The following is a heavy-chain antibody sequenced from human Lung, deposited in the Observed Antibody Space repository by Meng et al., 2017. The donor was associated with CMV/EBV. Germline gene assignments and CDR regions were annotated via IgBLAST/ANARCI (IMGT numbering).Heavy chain of an antibody. D-gene: IGHD3-22*01. CDR3: ARDRGCRGTTCHTSYFYGLDV. CDR1: GLSIGGNY. Sequence: GGSLRLXXEASGLSIGGNYMSWVRQAPGKGLVWVAVIYISEKTYYADSVKGRFTISRDKSKNTIYLQMQSLAVEDTAVYYCARDRGCRGTTCHTSYFYGLDVWGQGXTVTVSS. CDR2: IYISEKT. V-gene: IGHV3-66*03. J-gene: IGHJ6*02.